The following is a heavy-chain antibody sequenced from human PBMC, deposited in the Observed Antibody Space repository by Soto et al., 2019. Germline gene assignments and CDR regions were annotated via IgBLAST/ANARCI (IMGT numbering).Heavy chain of an antibody. D-gene: IGHD2-15*01. Sequence: QVQLVQSGAEVKKPGSSVKVSCKASGGTFSSYTISWVRQAPGQGLEWMGRIIPILGIANYAQKFQGRVTITAAKSTSTAYMELSSLRSEDTAVYYCARYCRGGSCPTKDWYFDLWGRGTLITVSS. CDR2: IIPILGIA. V-gene: IGHV1-69*02. CDR3: ARYCRGGSCPTKDWYFDL. J-gene: IGHJ2*01. CDR1: GGTFSSYT.